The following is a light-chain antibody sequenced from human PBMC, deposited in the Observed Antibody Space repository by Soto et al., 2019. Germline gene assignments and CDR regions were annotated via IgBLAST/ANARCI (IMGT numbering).Light chain of an antibody. Sequence: DIQMTQSPSSLSASVGDRVTITCQASQAISNYLNWYQQKPGKAPKLLIYDASNLETGVPSRFSGSGSGTDFTFTISSLQAEDIATYYCQQYDNPPLTFGGGTKVEIK. J-gene: IGKJ4*01. CDR1: QAISNY. V-gene: IGKV1-33*01. CDR3: QQYDNPPLT. CDR2: DAS.